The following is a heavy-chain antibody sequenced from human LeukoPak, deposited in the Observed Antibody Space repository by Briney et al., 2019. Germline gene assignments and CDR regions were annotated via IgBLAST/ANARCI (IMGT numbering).Heavy chain of an antibody. CDR1: GFTFSSYA. V-gene: IGHV3-23*01. D-gene: IGHD3-22*01. CDR2: ISGSGGST. J-gene: IGHJ4*02. CDR3: AKDDPYYDSSGYYSDY. Sequence: GGSLRLSCAASGFTFSSYAMSWVRQAPGKGLEWVSAISGSGGSTYYADSVKGRFTISRDNSKNTLYLQMNSLRAEDTAVYYCAKDDPYYDSSGYYSDYWGQGTLVTVSS.